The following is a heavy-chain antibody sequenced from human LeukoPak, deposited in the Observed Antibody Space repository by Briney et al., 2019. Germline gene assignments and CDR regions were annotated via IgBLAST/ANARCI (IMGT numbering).Heavy chain of an antibody. CDR2: ISSGSTAK. CDR1: GFTSSSYS. V-gene: IGHV3-21*01. Sequence: GGSLRLSCAASGFTSSSYSMNWVRQAPGKGLEWVSSISSGSTAKWYADSVKGRFTTSRDNAHFSLYLQMNGLRAEDTAVYYCAGRSCSNGICPFDYWGQGTLVTVSS. J-gene: IGHJ4*02. D-gene: IGHD2-8*01. CDR3: AGRSCSNGICPFDY.